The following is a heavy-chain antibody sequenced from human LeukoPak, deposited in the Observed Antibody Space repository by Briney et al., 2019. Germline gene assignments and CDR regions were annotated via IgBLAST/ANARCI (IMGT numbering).Heavy chain of an antibody. J-gene: IGHJ6*03. Sequence: GASVKVSCKASGYTFTSYDINWVRQATGQGLEWMGWMNPNSGNTGYAQKFQGRVTITRNTSISTAYMELSSLRSEDTAVYYCARGASGWPSASMDVWGKGTTVTISS. CDR3: ARGASGWPSASMDV. CDR2: MNPNSGNT. CDR1: GYTFTSYD. V-gene: IGHV1-8*03. D-gene: IGHD6-19*01.